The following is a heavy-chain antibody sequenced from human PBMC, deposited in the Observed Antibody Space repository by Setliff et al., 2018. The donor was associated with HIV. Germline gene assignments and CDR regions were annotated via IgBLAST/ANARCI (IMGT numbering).Heavy chain of an antibody. D-gene: IGHD2-21*02. CDR3: ARGVPLLPPNF. CDR2: VYHTGST. V-gene: IGHV4-38-2*02. J-gene: IGHJ4*02. Sequence: LSLTCTVSGYSISSRYYWGWIRQPPGKGLEWIGSVYHTGSTYYNPSLKSRVTMSADTSERHFSLRMTSTTAADTAVYYCARGVPLLPPNFWGQGTLVTVSS. CDR1: GYSISSRYY.